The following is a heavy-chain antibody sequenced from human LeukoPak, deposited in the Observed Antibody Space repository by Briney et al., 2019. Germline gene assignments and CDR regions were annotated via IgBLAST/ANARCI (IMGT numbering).Heavy chain of an antibody. Sequence: GGSLRLSCAASGFTFSSYAMHWVRQAPGKGLEWEAVMSYDGSNKYYADSVKGRFTISRDNSKNTLYLQMNSLRAEDTAVYYCSRTYCGGDCYYNWFDPWGQGTLVTVSS. CDR2: MSYDGSNK. D-gene: IGHD2-21*02. J-gene: IGHJ5*02. V-gene: IGHV3-30-3*01. CDR3: SRTYCGGDCYYNWFDP. CDR1: GFTFSSYA.